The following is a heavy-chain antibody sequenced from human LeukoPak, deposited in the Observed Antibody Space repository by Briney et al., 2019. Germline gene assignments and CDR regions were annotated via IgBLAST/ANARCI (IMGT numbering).Heavy chain of an antibody. CDR2: ISSSTTYI. V-gene: IGHV3-21*04. D-gene: IGHD2/OR15-2a*01. J-gene: IGHJ3*02. Sequence: GGSLRLSCAASGLTFSSYILNWVRQAPGKGLEWVSSISSSTTYIYYADSVKGRFTISRDNAKNSLYLQMNSLRAEDTAVYYCARGLSGAFDIWGQGTMVTVSS. CDR3: ARGLSGAFDI. CDR1: GLTFSSYI.